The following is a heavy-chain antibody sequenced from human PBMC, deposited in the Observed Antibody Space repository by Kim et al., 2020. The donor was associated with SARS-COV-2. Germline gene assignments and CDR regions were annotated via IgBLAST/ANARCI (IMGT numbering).Heavy chain of an antibody. Sequence: GGSLRLSCAASGFTFSSYEMHWVRQAPGKGLVWVSYISTTGSTIYFADSVKGRFTISRDNAKNSVYLQMNSLRAEDTAVYYCAREISSGYSFDYCGQGTLVTVSS. CDR1: GFTFSSYE. CDR3: AREISSGYSFDY. J-gene: IGHJ4*02. CDR2: ISTTGSTI. V-gene: IGHV3-48*03. D-gene: IGHD3-22*01.